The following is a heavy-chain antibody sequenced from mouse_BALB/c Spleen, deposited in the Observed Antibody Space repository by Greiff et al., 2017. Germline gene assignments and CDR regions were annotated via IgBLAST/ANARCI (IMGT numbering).Heavy chain of an antibody. CDR2: ISSGSSTI. CDR1: GFTFSSFG. J-gene: IGHJ3*01. Sequence: EVKLVESGGGLVQPGGSRKLSCAASGFTFSSFGMHWVRQAPEKGLEWVAYISSGSSTIYYADTVKGRFTISRDNPKNTLFLQMTSLRSEDTAMYYCARRGNDGGFAYWGQGTLVTVSA. CDR3: ARRGNDGGFAY. D-gene: IGHD2-12*01. V-gene: IGHV5-17*02.